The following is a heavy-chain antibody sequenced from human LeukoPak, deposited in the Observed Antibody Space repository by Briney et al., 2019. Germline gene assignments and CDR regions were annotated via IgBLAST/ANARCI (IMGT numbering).Heavy chain of an antibody. Sequence: ASVKVSCKASGYTFTGYYIHWVRQAPGQGLEWMGWINPNSGGTNYAQKFQGRVTMTRDTSITTAYMDLSSLISDDTAVYYCARVITFGGVIVGVYRGQGSLVTVSS. D-gene: IGHD3-16*02. V-gene: IGHV1-2*02. CDR2: INPNSGGT. J-gene: IGHJ4*02. CDR1: GYTFTGYY. CDR3: ARVITFGGVIVGVY.